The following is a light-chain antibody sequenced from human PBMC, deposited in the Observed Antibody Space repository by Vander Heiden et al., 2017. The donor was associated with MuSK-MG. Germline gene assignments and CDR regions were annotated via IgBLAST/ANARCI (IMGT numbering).Light chain of an antibody. CDR3: QQYNNWPRT. J-gene: IGKJ1*01. V-gene: IGKV3-15*01. CDR2: GAS. CDR1: PSASSN. Sequence: EIVMTQSPANLSVSPGERATLSCRASPSASSNIAWYQQKPGHAPRLLIYGASTRATGIPARFSGSGSGTEFTLTISGLQSEDFAVYYCQQYNNWPRTFGQGTKVEIK.